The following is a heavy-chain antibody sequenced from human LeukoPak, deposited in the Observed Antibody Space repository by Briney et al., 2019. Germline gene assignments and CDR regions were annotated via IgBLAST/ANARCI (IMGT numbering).Heavy chain of an antibody. CDR2: ISSSSSYI. CDR3: ARGAYSSLQLRWFDP. D-gene: IGHD6-6*01. J-gene: IGHJ5*02. Sequence: PGGSLRLSCAASGFTFSSHSMNWVRQAPGKGLEWVSSISSSSSYIYYADSVKGRFTISRDNAKNSLYLQMNSLRAEDTAVYYCARGAYSSLQLRWFDPWGQGTLVTVSS. CDR1: GFTFSSHS. V-gene: IGHV3-21*01.